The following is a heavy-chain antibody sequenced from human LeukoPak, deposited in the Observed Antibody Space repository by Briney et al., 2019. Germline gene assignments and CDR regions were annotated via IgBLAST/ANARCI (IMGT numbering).Heavy chain of an antibody. V-gene: IGHV1-2*02. CDR2: INPNSGGT. Sequence: GAPVKVSCKVSGYTLTELSMHWVRRAPGQGLEWMGWINPNSGGTNYAQKFQGRVTMTRDTSISTAYMELSRLRSDDTAVYYCARGPYCSSTSCYLGNWFDPWGQGTLVTVSS. J-gene: IGHJ5*02. CDR3: ARGPYCSSTSCYLGNWFDP. D-gene: IGHD2-2*01. CDR1: GYTLTELS.